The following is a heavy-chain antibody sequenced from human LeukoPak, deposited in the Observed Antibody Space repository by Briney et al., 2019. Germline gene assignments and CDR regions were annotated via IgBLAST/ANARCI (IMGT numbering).Heavy chain of an antibody. D-gene: IGHD3-22*01. CDR2: VSGSGGST. Sequence: GGSLRLSCAASGFTFSDYYMSWIRQAPGKGLEWVSSVSGSGGSTYYADSVKGRFTISRDNSKSTLFPQMNSLRAEDTAVYYCAKSSYYDSSGYYREYYFDYWGQGTLVTVSS. CDR1: GFTFSDYY. J-gene: IGHJ4*02. CDR3: AKSSYYDSSGYYREYYFDY. V-gene: IGHV3-23*01.